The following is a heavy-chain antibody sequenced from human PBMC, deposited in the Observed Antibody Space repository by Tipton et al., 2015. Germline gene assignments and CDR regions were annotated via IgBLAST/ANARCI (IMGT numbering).Heavy chain of an antibody. CDR2: INHSGGT. CDR3: ASGHGDYVNGMDV. V-gene: IGHV4-34*01. D-gene: IGHD4-17*01. Sequence: TLSLTCAVYGGSFSGYYWTWIRQPPGKGLEWIGEINHSGGTKYNPSLKSRVTMSVDTSKKQFSLKLDSVTAADTAVYYCASGHGDYVNGMDVWGQGTTVTVSS. J-gene: IGHJ6*02. CDR1: GGSFSGYY.